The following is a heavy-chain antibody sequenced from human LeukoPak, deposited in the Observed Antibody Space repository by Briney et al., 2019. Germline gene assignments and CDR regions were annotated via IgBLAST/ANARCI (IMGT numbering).Heavy chain of an antibody. CDR1: GFTFSSYA. CDR2: ISGSGDNT. J-gene: IGHJ4*02. Sequence: GRSLRLSCAASGFTFSSYAMSWVRQAPGKGLEWVSGISGSGDNTYYADSVKGRFTISRDNSKNTLYVQVNCLGTEDTAAYYCAKGSYYDSSGSFYFDYWGQGTLVTVSS. V-gene: IGHV3-23*01. D-gene: IGHD3-22*01. CDR3: AKGSYYDSSGSFYFDY.